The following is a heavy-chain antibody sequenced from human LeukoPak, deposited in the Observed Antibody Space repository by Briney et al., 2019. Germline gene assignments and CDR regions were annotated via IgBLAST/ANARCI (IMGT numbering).Heavy chain of an antibody. V-gene: IGHV3-23*01. Sequence: GGSLRLSCAASGFTFSSYAMSWVRQAPGKGLEWVSAISGSGGSTYYADSVKGRFTISRDNAKNSLYLQMNSLRAEDTAVYYCARDPRSGWYVDYWGQGTLVTVSS. D-gene: IGHD6-19*01. CDR3: ARDPRSGWYVDY. J-gene: IGHJ4*02. CDR2: ISGSGGST. CDR1: GFTFSSYA.